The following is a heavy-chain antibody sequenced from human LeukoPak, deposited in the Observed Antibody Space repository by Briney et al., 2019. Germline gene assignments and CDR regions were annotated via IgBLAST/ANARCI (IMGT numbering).Heavy chain of an antibody. CDR3: ARDLRTYNSPNWFDP. D-gene: IGHD5-24*01. CDR2: IYTSGNT. Sequence: SETLSLTCTVSGGSISNYYWSWIRQPAGKGLEWIGRIYTSGNTNYNPSLKSRVTMSVDTSKNQFSLKLSSVTAADTAVYYCARDLRTYNSPNWFDPWGQGALVTVSS. J-gene: IGHJ5*02. CDR1: GGSISNYY. V-gene: IGHV4-4*07.